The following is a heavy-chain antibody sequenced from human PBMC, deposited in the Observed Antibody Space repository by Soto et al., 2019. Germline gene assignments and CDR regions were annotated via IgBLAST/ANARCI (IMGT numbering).Heavy chain of an antibody. Sequence: SETLSLTCAVYGGSFSGYYWSWIRQPPGKGLEWIGEINHSGSTNYNPSLKSRVTISVDTSKNQFPLKLSSVTAADTAVYYCARLKMVRGVVDYWGQGTLVTVSS. CDR3: ARLKMVRGVVDY. D-gene: IGHD3-10*01. CDR1: GGSFSGYY. CDR2: INHSGST. J-gene: IGHJ4*02. V-gene: IGHV4-34*01.